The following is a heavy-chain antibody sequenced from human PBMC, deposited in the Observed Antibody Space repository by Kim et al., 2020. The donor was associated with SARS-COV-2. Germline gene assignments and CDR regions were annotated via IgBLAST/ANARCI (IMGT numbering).Heavy chain of an antibody. D-gene: IGHD3-22*01. CDR3: ARHRTYYYDSSGYYFAFDI. V-gene: IGHV5-10-1*01. Sequence: GESLKISCKGSGNSFTTYWITWVRQMPGKGLEWMGRIDPSDSYTNYSPSFQGDVTISADKSISTAYLQWSSLKASDTAMYYCARHRTYYYDSSGYYFAFDIWSQGTMVTVSS. J-gene: IGHJ3*02. CDR1: GNSFTTYW. CDR2: IDPSDSYT.